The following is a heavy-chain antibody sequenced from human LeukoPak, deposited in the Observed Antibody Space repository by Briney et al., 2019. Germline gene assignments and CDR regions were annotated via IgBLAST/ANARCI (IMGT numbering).Heavy chain of an antibody. V-gene: IGHV1-18*01. D-gene: IGHD3-22*01. CDR1: GYLFHNYG. Sequence: ASVKVSCKASGYLFHNYGFSWVRQAPGQGLEWMGWISSYNGNTKYAQELQGRVTMSTDTSTNTAYMELRSLRSDDTAVYFCERDIGQWGYYDSRGHFRDFWVQGPLVTASS. J-gene: IGHJ4*02. CDR2: ISSYNGNT. CDR3: ERDIGQWGYYDSRGHFRDF.